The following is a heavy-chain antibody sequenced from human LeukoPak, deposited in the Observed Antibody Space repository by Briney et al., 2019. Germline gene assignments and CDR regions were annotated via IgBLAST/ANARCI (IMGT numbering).Heavy chain of an antibody. V-gene: IGHV1-18*01. CDR2: ISAYNGNT. CDR3: ARGGAVAYCGGDCYHFDY. CDR1: GYTFTSYG. J-gene: IGHJ4*02. Sequence: ASVKVSCKASGYTFTSYGISWVRQAPGQGLEWMGWISAYNGNTNYAQKLQGRVTMTRDMSTSTVYMELSSLRSEDTAVYYCARGGAVAYCGGDCYHFDYWGQGTLVTVSS. D-gene: IGHD2-21*02.